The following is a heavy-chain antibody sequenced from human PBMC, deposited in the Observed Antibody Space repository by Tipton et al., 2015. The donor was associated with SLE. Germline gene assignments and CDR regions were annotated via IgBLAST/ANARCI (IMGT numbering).Heavy chain of an antibody. CDR3: ARGPSEQWPVPQDY. CDR1: GGSISGYY. V-gene: IGHV4-34*01. CDR2: INHSGST. Sequence: LRLSCTVSGGSISGYYWSWIRQPPGKGLEWIGEINHSGSTNYNPSLKSRVTISVDTSKNQFSLKLSSVTAADTAVYYCARGPSEQWPVPQDYWGQGTLVTVSS. J-gene: IGHJ4*02. D-gene: IGHD6-19*01.